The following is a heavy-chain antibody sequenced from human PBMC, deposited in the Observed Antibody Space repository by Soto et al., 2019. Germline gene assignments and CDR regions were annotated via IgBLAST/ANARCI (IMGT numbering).Heavy chain of an antibody. J-gene: IGHJ4*02. V-gene: IGHV3-30*18. CDR3: AKDLRPWNDLFDYFDY. Sequence: GGSLRLSCAASGFTFSSYGMHWVRQAPGKGLEWVAVISYDGSNKYYADSVKGRFTISRDNSKNTLYLQMKSLRAEDKAVNYCAKDLRPWNDLFDYFDYWGQGTLVTVSS. CDR2: ISYDGSNK. D-gene: IGHD1-1*01. CDR1: GFTFSSYG.